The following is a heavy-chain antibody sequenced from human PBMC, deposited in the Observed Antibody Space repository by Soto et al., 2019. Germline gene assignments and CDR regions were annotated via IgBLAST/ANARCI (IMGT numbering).Heavy chain of an antibody. Sequence: AASVKVSCKASGYTFTSYAMHWVRQATGQRLEWMGWINAGNGNTKYSQKFQGRVTITRDTSASTAYMELSSLRSEDTAVYYCASSYSNYALIDYYYYGMDVWGQGTTVTVSS. CDR1: GYTFTSYA. V-gene: IGHV1-3*01. D-gene: IGHD4-4*01. CDR2: INAGNGNT. CDR3: ASSYSNYALIDYYYYGMDV. J-gene: IGHJ6*02.